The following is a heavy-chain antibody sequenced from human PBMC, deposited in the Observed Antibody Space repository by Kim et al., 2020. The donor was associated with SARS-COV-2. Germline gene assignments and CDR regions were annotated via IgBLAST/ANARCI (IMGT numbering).Heavy chain of an antibody. Sequence: GGSLRLSCVVSGFPFSTYAISWVRQAPGKGLEWVSTSGGSGGNTYYVDSVKGRFTISRDNSKSTLYLQMNSLRADDTALYFCAILNAYTSDDYWGQGTLVTVSA. V-gene: IGHV3-23*01. CDR1: GFPFSTYA. D-gene: IGHD2-2*01. J-gene: IGHJ4*02. CDR3: AILNAYTSDDY. CDR2: SGGSGGNT.